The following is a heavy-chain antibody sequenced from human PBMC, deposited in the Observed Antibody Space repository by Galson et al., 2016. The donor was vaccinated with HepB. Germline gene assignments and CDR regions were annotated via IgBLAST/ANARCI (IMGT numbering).Heavy chain of an antibody. CDR3: AKGSSSWYLTGFDY. CDR2: ITGSGGST. Sequence: SLRLSCAASGFTFSSYAITWVRQAPGKEMEYVSAITGSGGSTYYTDSVKGRFAIPRDNSKNTLYLQMNSLRAEDTAIYYCAKGSSSWYLTGFDYWGQGTLVTVSS. V-gene: IGHV3-23*01. CDR1: GFTFSSYA. J-gene: IGHJ4*02. D-gene: IGHD6-13*01.